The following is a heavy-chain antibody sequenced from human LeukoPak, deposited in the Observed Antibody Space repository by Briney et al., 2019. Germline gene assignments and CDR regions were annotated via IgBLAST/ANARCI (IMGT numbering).Heavy chain of an antibody. CDR3: ARGSRRGSAGY. CDR2: INHSGST. D-gene: IGHD6-13*01. J-gene: IGHJ4*02. Sequence: SETLSLTCAVYGGSFSGYYWSWIRQPPGKGLEWIGEINHSGSTNYNPSLKSRVTISVDTSKNQFSMKLSSVTAADTAVYYCARGSRRGSAGYWGQGTLVTVSS. CDR1: GGSFSGYY. V-gene: IGHV4-34*01.